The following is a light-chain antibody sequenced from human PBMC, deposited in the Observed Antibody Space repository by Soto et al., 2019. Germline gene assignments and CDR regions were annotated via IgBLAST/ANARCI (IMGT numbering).Light chain of an antibody. V-gene: IGLV2-23*01. CDR1: SSEFGSYSV. CDR2: EAT. Sequence: QSVLTQSASVSGSPGQSITISCTGTSSEFGSYSVVSWYQQHPGKAPKLLIYEATKRPSGVSNRFSGSESGNTASLTISRLQAEDEADYYCHSYARGTLVFGGGTKLTVL. J-gene: IGLJ3*02. CDR3: HSYARGTLV.